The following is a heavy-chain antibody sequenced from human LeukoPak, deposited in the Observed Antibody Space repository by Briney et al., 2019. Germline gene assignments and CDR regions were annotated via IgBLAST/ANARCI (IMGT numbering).Heavy chain of an antibody. V-gene: IGHV3-21*01. CDR2: ISSVSSYI. Sequence: GGSLRLSCAASGLTFSSSSMNWVRQAPGKGLEWVSSISSVSSYIYYADSVKGRFTISRDNAKNSLYLQMNSLRAEDTAVYYCARDPLAAAGSDVWGQGTTVTVSS. CDR3: ARDPLAAAGSDV. J-gene: IGHJ6*02. D-gene: IGHD6-13*01. CDR1: GLTFSSSS.